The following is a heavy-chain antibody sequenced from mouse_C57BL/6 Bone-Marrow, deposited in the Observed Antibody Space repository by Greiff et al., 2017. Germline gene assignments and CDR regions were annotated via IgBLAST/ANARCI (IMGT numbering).Heavy chain of an antibody. D-gene: IGHD2-3*01. J-gene: IGHJ3*01. Sequence: EVQLQQSGPGLVKPSQSLSLTCSVTGYSITSGYYWNWIRQFPGNKLEWMGYISYDGSNNYNPSLKNRISITRDPSKNQFFLKLNSVTTEDTATYYCARHDGYYAWFAYWGQGTLVTVSA. CDR2: ISYDGSN. CDR1: GYSITSGYY. V-gene: IGHV3-6*01. CDR3: ARHDGYYAWFAY.